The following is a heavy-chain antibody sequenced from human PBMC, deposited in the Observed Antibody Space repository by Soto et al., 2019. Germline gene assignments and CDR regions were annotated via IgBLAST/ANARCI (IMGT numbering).Heavy chain of an antibody. CDR3: ARGRSSSFYYYYYGMDV. V-gene: IGHV3-30-3*01. D-gene: IGHD6-6*01. J-gene: IGHJ6*02. CDR2: ISDDGSNK. Sequence: QVPLVESGGGVVQPGRSLRLSCAASGFTFSSYAMHWVRQAPGKGLEWVAVISDDGSNKYYADSVKGRFTISRDNSKNTLYLQMNSLRAEDTAVYYCARGRSSSFYYYYYGMDVWGQGTTVTVSS. CDR1: GFTFSSYA.